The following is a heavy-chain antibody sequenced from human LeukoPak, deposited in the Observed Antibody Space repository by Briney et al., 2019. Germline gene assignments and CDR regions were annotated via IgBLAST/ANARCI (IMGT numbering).Heavy chain of an antibody. J-gene: IGHJ4*02. Sequence: GGSLRLSCAASGFTFSTYTMYWVRHPPGKRLEWVSVIGNNGGGIHYADSVKGRFTISRDNFKNALYLQMNSLRVEDTAVYYCAIDPNWGTHSWGQGVLVTVSS. CDR3: AIDPNWGTHS. CDR1: GFTFSTYT. D-gene: IGHD7-27*01. CDR2: IGNNGGGI. V-gene: IGHV3-23*01.